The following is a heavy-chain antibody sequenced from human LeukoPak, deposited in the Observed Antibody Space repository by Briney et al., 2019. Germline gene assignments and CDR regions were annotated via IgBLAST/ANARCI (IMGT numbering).Heavy chain of an antibody. V-gene: IGHV1-69*05. Sequence: GASVKVSCKASGGTFSSYAISWVRQAPGQGLEWMGRIIPIFGTANYAQKFQGRVTITTDESTSTAYMELSSLRSEDTAVYYCATATSYYYDSSGYYLGYWVQGTLVTVSS. CDR3: ATATSYYYDSSGYYLGY. D-gene: IGHD3-22*01. J-gene: IGHJ4*02. CDR2: IIPIFGTA. CDR1: GGTFSSYA.